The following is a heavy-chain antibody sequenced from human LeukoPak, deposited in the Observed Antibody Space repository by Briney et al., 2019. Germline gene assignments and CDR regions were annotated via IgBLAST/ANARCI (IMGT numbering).Heavy chain of an antibody. V-gene: IGHV1-8*03. Sequence: ASVKVSCKTSGYTFTTYDINWVRQATGQGLEWMGWMNLNSGYTGYAQKFQGRVTITRDTSISTAYMELSSLRSEDTAVYYCAGVAGSIDYWGQGTLVTVSS. J-gene: IGHJ4*02. D-gene: IGHD6-19*01. CDR3: AGVAGSIDY. CDR1: GYTFTTYD. CDR2: MNLNSGYT.